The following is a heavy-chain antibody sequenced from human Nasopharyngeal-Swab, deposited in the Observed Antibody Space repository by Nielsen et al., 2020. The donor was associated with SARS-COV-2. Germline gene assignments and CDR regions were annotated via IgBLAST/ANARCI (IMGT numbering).Heavy chain of an antibody. J-gene: IGHJ4*02. D-gene: IGHD3-9*01. V-gene: IGHV3-30-3*01. CDR2: ISYDGSNK. Sequence: VRQAPGKGLEWVAVISYDGSNKYYADSVKGRFTISRDNSKNTLYLQMNSLRAEDTAVYYCASPRAHYDILTGPFDHWGQGTLVTVSS. CDR3: ASPRAHYDILTGPFDH.